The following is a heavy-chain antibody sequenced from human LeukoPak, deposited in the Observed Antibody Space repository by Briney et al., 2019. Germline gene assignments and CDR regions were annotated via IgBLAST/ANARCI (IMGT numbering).Heavy chain of an antibody. V-gene: IGHV1-69*04. CDR3: ARDGHDSSGYYYFQH. D-gene: IGHD3-22*01. J-gene: IGHJ1*01. Sequence: ASVKVSCKASGGTFSSYAISWVRQAPGQGLEWMGRIIPILGIANYAQKFQGRVTITADKSTSTAYMELSSLRSEDTAVYYCARDGHDSSGYYYFQHWGQGTLATVSS. CDR2: IIPILGIA. CDR1: GGTFSSYA.